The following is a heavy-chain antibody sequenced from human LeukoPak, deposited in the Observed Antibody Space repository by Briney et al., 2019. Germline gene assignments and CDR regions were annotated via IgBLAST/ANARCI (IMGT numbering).Heavy chain of an antibody. Sequence: ASVKVSCKASGYTFTSFGVNWVRQAPGQGLEWMGWISPYNGNTNYAQKFQGRVTMTTDTSTSTAYMELRSLRSDDTAVYFCARDLHYYGSGSYSASPFDPWGRGTLVTVSS. D-gene: IGHD3-10*01. CDR3: ARDLHYYGSGSYSASPFDP. CDR1: GYTFTSFG. J-gene: IGHJ5*02. CDR2: ISPYNGNT. V-gene: IGHV1-18*01.